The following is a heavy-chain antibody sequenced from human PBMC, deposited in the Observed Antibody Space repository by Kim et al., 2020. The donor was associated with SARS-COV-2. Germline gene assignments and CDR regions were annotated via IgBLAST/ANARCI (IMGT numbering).Heavy chain of an antibody. Sequence: SETLSLTCTVSGGSISSYYWSWIRQPPGKGLEWIGYIYYSGSTNYNPSLKSRVTISVDTSKNQFSLKLSSVTAADTAVYYCARDRYYYDLEVSGAFDIWGQGTMVTVSS. J-gene: IGHJ3*02. D-gene: IGHD3-22*01. CDR3: ARDRYYYDLEVSGAFDI. CDR2: IYYSGST. V-gene: IGHV4-59*13. CDR1: GGSISSYY.